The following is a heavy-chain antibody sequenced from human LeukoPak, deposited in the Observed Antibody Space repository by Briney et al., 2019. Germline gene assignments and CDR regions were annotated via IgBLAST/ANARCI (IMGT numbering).Heavy chain of an antibody. Sequence: PGGSLRLSCAASGFTVSSNYMSWVRQAPGKGLEWVSVIYSGGSTYYADSVKGRFTISRHNSKNTLYLQMNSLRAEDTAVYYCARQVVYANYYYYGMDVWGQGTTVTVSS. J-gene: IGHJ6*02. D-gene: IGHD2-8*02. V-gene: IGHV3-53*04. CDR1: GFTVSSNY. CDR3: ARQVVYANYYYYGMDV. CDR2: IYSGGST.